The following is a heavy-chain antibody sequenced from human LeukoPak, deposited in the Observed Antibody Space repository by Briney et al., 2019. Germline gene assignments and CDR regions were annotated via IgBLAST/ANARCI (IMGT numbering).Heavy chain of an antibody. CDR2: LNNDGTST. Sequence: SGGSLRLSCAASGFTFSSYWMQWVRQAPGKGLVWVSRLNNDGTSTSYADSVKGRFTISRDNAKNTVSLQMNSLRAEDTAVYYCARDVANAFDIWGQGTVVTVSS. J-gene: IGHJ3*02. CDR1: GFTFSSYW. V-gene: IGHV3-74*01. D-gene: IGHD2-21*01. CDR3: ARDVANAFDI.